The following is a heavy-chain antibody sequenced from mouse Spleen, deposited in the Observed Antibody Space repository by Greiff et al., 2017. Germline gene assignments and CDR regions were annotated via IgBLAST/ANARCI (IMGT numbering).Heavy chain of an antibody. CDR1: GYSITSGYY. CDR3: AREWPLLAMDY. J-gene: IGHJ4*01. CDR2: ISYDGSN. V-gene: IGHV3-6*01. Sequence: EVQLQQSGPGLVKPSQSLSLTCSVTGYSITSGYYWNWIRQFPGNKLEWMGYISYDGSNNYNPSLKNRISITRDTSKNQFFLKLNSVTTEDTATYYCAREWPLLAMDYWGQGTSVTVSS.